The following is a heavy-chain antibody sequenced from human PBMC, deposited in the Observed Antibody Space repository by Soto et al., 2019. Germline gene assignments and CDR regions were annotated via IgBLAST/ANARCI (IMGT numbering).Heavy chain of an antibody. Sequence: QVQLQESGPGLVKPSETLSLTCTVSGGSISSYYWSWIRQPAGKGLEWIGRIYTSGSTNYNPSLKSPVTMSVDTSKNQFSLKLSSVTAADTAVYYCARDNTAGSYDFWSGYYNTDGMDVWGQGTTVTVSS. D-gene: IGHD3-3*01. CDR3: ARDNTAGSYDFWSGYYNTDGMDV. CDR1: GGSISSYY. J-gene: IGHJ6*02. V-gene: IGHV4-4*07. CDR2: IYTSGST.